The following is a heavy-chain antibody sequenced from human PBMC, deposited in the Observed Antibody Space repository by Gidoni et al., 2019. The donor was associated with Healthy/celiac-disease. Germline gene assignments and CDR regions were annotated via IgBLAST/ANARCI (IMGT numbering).Heavy chain of an antibody. Sequence: QVQLVESGGGVVQPGRSLRLSCAASGFTFSSYGMHWVRQAPGKGLEWVAVIWYDGSNKYYADSVKGRFTISRDNSKNTLYLQMNSLRAEDTAVYYCAKGYCSSTSCLGAIDAFDIWGQGTMVTVSS. V-gene: IGHV3-33*06. CDR3: AKGYCSSTSCLGAIDAFDI. D-gene: IGHD2-2*01. CDR1: GFTFSSYG. CDR2: IWYDGSNK. J-gene: IGHJ3*02.